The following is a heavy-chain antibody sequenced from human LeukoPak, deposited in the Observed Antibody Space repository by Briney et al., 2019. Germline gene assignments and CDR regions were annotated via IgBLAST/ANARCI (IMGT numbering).Heavy chain of an antibody. CDR2: ISYDGSNK. CDR3: ARDLNAFDI. V-gene: IGHV3-30*07. Sequence: GGSLRLSCAASGFTFSSYAMHWVRQAPGKGLEWVAVISYDGSNKYYADSVKGRFTISRDNSKNTLYLQMNSLRAEDTAVYYCARDLNAFDIWGQGTMVTVSS. D-gene: IGHD3-9*01. J-gene: IGHJ3*02. CDR1: GFTFSSYA.